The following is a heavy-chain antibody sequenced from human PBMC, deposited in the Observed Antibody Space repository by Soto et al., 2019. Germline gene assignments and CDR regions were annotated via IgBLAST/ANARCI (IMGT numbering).Heavy chain of an antibody. CDR3: ARGGSSSDNGMDV. V-gene: IGHV3-48*02. CDR1: GLSCSTYS. CDR2: ISSRSSTI. Sequence: EVQLVESGGGLVQPGGSLRLSCAASGLSCSTYSMNWVRQAPGKGLEWVSYISSRSSTIYYIDSVKGRFTISRDNAKSSLDLQMNSLRDEDTAVYYCARGGSSSDNGMDVWGQGTTGTVSS. J-gene: IGHJ6*02. D-gene: IGHD6-6*01.